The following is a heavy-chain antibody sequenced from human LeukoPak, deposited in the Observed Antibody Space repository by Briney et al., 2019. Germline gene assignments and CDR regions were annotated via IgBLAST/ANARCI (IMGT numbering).Heavy chain of an antibody. CDR1: GFTFSSYS. V-gene: IGHV3-21*01. D-gene: IGHD6-19*01. Sequence: PGGSLRLSCAASGFTFSSYSMNWVRQAPGKGLEWVSSISGSSSYIYYADSVKGRFTISRDNAKNSLYLQMNSLRAEDTAVYYCARDLTRVAADAFDIWGQGTMVTVSS. CDR2: ISGSSSYI. CDR3: ARDLTRVAADAFDI. J-gene: IGHJ3*02.